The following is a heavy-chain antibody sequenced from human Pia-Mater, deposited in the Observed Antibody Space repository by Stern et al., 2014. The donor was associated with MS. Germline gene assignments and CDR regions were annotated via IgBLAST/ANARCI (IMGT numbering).Heavy chain of an antibody. D-gene: IGHD3-3*01. CDR3: ARAIFGVNTAAMAPDAFDT. Sequence: EVQLVESGGGLIQPGGSLRLSCAAPGFTVSNNYMSWVRQAPGKGLEWVSLIFTVDSTNYAGSVKGRFTISRDSSKNKLFLQMNSLRAEDTAVYYCARAIFGVNTAAMAPDAFDTWGQGTMVTVSS. V-gene: IGHV3-53*01. J-gene: IGHJ3*02. CDR1: GFTVSNNY. CDR2: IFTVDST.